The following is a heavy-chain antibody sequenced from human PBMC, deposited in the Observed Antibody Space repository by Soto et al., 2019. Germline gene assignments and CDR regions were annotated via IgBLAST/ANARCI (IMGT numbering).Heavy chain of an antibody. CDR2: IVVGSGNT. CDR1: GFTFTSSA. D-gene: IGHD3-22*01. V-gene: IGHV1-58*01. Sequence: GASVKVSCKASGFTFTSSAVQWVRQARGQRLEWIGWIVVGSGNTNYAQKFQERVTITRDMSTSTAYMELSSLRSEDTAVYYCAAFRYDSSGYYDFDYWGQGTLVTVSS. J-gene: IGHJ4*02. CDR3: AAFRYDSSGYYDFDY.